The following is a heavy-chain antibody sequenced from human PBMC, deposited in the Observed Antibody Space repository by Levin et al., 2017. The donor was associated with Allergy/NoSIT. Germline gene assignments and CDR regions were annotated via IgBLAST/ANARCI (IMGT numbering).Heavy chain of an antibody. D-gene: IGHD6-19*01. CDR3: ARGRLAVAGTHDAFDI. J-gene: IGHJ3*02. V-gene: IGHV4-34*01. Sequence: SQTLSLTCAVYGGSFSGYYWSWIRQPPGKGLEWIGEINHSGSTNYNPSLKSRVTISVDTSKNQFSLKLSSVTAADTAVYYCARGRLAVAGTHDAFDIWGQGTMVTVSS. CDR2: INHSGST. CDR1: GGSFSGYY.